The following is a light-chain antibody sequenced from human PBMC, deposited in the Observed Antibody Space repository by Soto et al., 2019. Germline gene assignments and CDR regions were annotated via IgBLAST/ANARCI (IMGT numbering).Light chain of an antibody. CDR3: CSYAGSGTYVV. V-gene: IGLV2-23*02. Sequence: QSALTQPASVSGSPGQSITISCTGTSSDVGSYNLVSWYQQHPGKAPKLLISEVTKRPSGVSNRFSGSKSGNMASLTISGLQAEDEADYYCCSYAGSGTYVVFGGGTKLTVL. J-gene: IGLJ2*01. CDR1: SSDVGSYNL. CDR2: EVT.